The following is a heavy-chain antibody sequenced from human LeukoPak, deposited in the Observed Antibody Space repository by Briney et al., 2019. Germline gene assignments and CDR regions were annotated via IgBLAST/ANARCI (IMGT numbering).Heavy chain of an antibody. J-gene: IGHJ4*02. D-gene: IGHD2-15*01. CDR2: ISAYNGNT. Sequence: ASVKVSCKASGYTFTSYGISWVRQAPGQGREWMGWISAYNGNTNYAQKLQGRVTMTTDTSTSTAYMELRSLRSDDTAVYYCARARGGGSNPNLNDYWGQRTLVTVSS. CDR1: GYTFTSYG. CDR3: ARARGGGSNPNLNDY. V-gene: IGHV1-18*01.